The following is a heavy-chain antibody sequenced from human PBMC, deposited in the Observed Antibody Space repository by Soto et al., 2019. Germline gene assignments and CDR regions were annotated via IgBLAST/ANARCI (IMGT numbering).Heavy chain of an antibody. J-gene: IGHJ6*03. V-gene: IGHV4-59*01. CDR3: ARDVYGTSGFYYYYYMDV. CDR2: IYYSGST. Sequence: SETLSLTCTVSGGSISSYYWSWIRQPPGKGLEWIGYIYYSGSTNYNPSLKSRVAISVDTSKNQFSLKLGSVPAADTAVYYCARDVYGTSGFYYYYYMDVWGKGTTVTVSS. CDR1: GGSISSYY. D-gene: IGHD3-10*01.